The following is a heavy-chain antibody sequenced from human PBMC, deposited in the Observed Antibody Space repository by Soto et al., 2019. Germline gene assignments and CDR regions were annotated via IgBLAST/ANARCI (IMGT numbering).Heavy chain of an antibody. CDR3: ARAHYGDYGYGMDV. CDR2: IYYSGST. D-gene: IGHD4-17*01. Sequence: SETLSLTCTVSGGSISSYYWSWIRQPPGKGLEWIGYIYYSGSTNYNPSLKSRVTISVDTSKNQFSLKLSSVTAADTVVYYCARAHYGDYGYGMDVWGQGTTVAVSS. CDR1: GGSISSYY. J-gene: IGHJ6*02. V-gene: IGHV4-59*12.